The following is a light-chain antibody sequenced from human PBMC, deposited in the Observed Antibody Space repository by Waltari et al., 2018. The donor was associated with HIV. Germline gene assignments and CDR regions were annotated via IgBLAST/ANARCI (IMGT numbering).Light chain of an antibody. J-gene: IGLJ2*01. CDR3: SSFSITSTLVV. V-gene: IGLV2-14*03. CDR1: SSDIGGYNY. Sequence: QSALTQPASVSGSPGQSITISCTGTSSDIGGYNYVSWYQQHPVKAPNLMIFDASNRPSGISNRFSGSKSGNTASLTISGLQADDEAHYFCSSFSITSTLVVFGGGTKLTVL. CDR2: DAS.